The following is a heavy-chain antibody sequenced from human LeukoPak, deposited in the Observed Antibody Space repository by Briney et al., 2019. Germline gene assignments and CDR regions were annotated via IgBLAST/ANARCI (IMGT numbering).Heavy chain of an antibody. CDR3: ASRDGYNYAY. CDR2: IYYSGST. V-gene: IGHV4-31*03. J-gene: IGHJ4*02. D-gene: IGHD5-12*01. Sequence: PSETLSLTCTVSGGSISSGGYCWSWIRQQPGKGLEWIGYIYYSGSTYYNPSLKSRVTISVDTSKNQFSLKLSSVTAADTAVYYCASRDGYNYAYWGQGTLVTVSS. CDR1: GGSISSGGYC.